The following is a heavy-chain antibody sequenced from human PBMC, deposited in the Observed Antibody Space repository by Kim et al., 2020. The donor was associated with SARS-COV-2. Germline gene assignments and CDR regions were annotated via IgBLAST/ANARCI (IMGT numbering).Heavy chain of an antibody. CDR2: MFYSGSP. CDR3: ARRFRYFDWNG. CDR1: GGSISTTDYY. J-gene: IGHJ4*02. D-gene: IGHD3-9*01. Sequence: SETLSLTCTVSGGSISTTDYYWGWIRQPPGKGLEWIGSMFYSGSPYYNPSLKSRVTISVDTSKNQFSLKLNSVTAADTAVYYCARRFRYFDWNGWGQGTLVTVSS. V-gene: IGHV4-39*01.